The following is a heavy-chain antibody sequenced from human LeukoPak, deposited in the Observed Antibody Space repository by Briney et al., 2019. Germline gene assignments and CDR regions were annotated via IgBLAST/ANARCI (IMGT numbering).Heavy chain of an antibody. Sequence: ASVKVSCKASGGTFGSYAISWVRQAPGQGLECMGGIIPIFGTANYAQKFQGRVTITADESTSTAYMELSSLRSEDTAVYYCARSWHCSSTSCYSDWFDPWGQGTLVTVSS. CDR2: IIPIFGTA. V-gene: IGHV1-69*13. CDR3: ARSWHCSSTSCYSDWFDP. D-gene: IGHD2-2*01. J-gene: IGHJ5*02. CDR1: GGTFGSYA.